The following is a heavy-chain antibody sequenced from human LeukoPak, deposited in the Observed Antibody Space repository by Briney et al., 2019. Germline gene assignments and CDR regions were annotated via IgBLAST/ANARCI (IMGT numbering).Heavy chain of an antibody. D-gene: IGHD4-23*01. CDR3: ARHDYAGNSGDY. CDR2: ISGSSSPI. V-gene: IGHV3-48*02. Sequence: TGGSLRLSCAASGFTFSSYSMNWVRQAPGKGLEWVSYISGSSSPIYYADSVKGRFTISRDNAKNSLYLQMNSLRDEDTAVYYCARHDYAGNSGDYWGQGTLVTVSS. CDR1: GFTFSSYS. J-gene: IGHJ4*02.